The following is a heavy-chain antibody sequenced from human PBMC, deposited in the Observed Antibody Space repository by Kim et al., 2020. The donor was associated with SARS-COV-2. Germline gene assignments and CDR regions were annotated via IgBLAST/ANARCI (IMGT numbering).Heavy chain of an antibody. J-gene: IGHJ5*02. CDR3: AREGAAAGTGWFDT. V-gene: IGHV4-59*01. D-gene: IGHD6-13*01. Sequence: PSRKSRVTISVDTSKNQFSLKLSSVTAADTAVYYCAREGAAAGTGWFDTWGQGTLVTVSS.